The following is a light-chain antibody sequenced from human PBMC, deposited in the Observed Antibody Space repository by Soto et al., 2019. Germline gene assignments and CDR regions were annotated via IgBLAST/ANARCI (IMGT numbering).Light chain of an antibody. Sequence: IVFTQSPGTLSLSPGERATLSCRASQSVSNNYLAWYQQKPGQAPRLLIYGASNRATGIPDRFSGSGSGTDFTLTISRLEPEDFAVYYCQQYGSSGTFGQGPKVDIK. CDR2: GAS. CDR3: QQYGSSGT. V-gene: IGKV3-20*01. CDR1: QSVSNNY. J-gene: IGKJ1*01.